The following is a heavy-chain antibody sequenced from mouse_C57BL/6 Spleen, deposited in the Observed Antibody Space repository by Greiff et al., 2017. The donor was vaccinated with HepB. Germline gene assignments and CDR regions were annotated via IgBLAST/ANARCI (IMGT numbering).Heavy chain of an antibody. D-gene: IGHD2-3*01. J-gene: IGHJ3*01. V-gene: IGHV1-42*01. CDR1: GYSFTGYY. CDR2: INPSTGGT. CDR3: ARFVYDGYFFAY. Sequence: VQLQQSGPELVKPGASVKISCKASGYSFTGYYMNWVKQSPEKSLEWIGEINPSTGGTTYNQKFKAKATLTVDKSSSTAYMQLKSLTSEDSAVYYCARFVYDGYFFAYWGQGTLVTVSA.